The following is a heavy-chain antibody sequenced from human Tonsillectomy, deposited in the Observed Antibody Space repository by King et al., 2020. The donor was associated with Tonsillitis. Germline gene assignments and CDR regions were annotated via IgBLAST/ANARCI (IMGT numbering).Heavy chain of an antibody. Sequence: VQLVESGAEVKKPGESLKISCKGSGYSFAYYWIGWVRQMPGNGLEWMGIIFPGDSDTRYSPSFQGQVTISADKSIRTAYLQWSSLKASDTAMYYCAGLSGGFGEFDWFDPWGQGTLVTVSS. CDR2: IFPGDSDT. D-gene: IGHD3-10*01. CDR1: GYSFAYYW. CDR3: AGLSGGFGEFDWFDP. J-gene: IGHJ5*02. V-gene: IGHV5-51*01.